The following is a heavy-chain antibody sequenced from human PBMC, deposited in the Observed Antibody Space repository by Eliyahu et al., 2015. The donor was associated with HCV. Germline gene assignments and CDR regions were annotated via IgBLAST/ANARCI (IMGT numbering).Heavy chain of an antibody. J-gene: IGHJ6*02. D-gene: IGHD5-12*01. CDR2: IIPIFGTA. CDR3: ARGRGYSGYDRDGPRGMDV. V-gene: IGHV1-69*01. CDR1: GGTFSSYA. Sequence: EVKKPGSSVKVSCKASGGTFSSYAISWVRQAPGQGLEWMGGIIPIFGTANYAQKFQGRVTITADESTSTAYMELSSLRSEDTAVYYCARGRGYSGYDRDGPRGMDVWGQGTTVTVSS.